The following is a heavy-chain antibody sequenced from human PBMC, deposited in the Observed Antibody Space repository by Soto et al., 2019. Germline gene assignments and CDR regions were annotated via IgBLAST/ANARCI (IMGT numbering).Heavy chain of an antibody. J-gene: IGHJ4*02. CDR2: IWYDGSNK. V-gene: IGHV3-33*01. D-gene: IGHD1-26*01. Sequence: QVQLVESGGGVVQPGRSLRLSCAASGFTFSSYGMHWVRQAPGKGLEWVAVIWYDGSNKYYADSVKGRFTISRDNSKNTLYLQMNSLRAEDTAVYYCARDSEDGVVDYWGQGTLVTVSS. CDR1: GFTFSSYG. CDR3: ARDSEDGVVDY.